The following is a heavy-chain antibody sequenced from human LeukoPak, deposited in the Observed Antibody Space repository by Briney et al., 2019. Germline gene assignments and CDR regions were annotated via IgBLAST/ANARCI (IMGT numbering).Heavy chain of an antibody. J-gene: IGHJ4*02. CDR3: ARHSPATMVRGVTMTYYFDY. CDR2: ISAYNGNT. CDR1: GYTFINYG. Sequence: GASVKVSCKASGYTFINYGISWVRQAPGQGLEWMGWISAYNGNTNYAQKLEGRVTMTTDTSTSTAYMELRSLRSDDTAVYYCARHSPATMVRGVTMTYYFDYWGQGTLVTVSS. D-gene: IGHD3-10*01. V-gene: IGHV1-18*01.